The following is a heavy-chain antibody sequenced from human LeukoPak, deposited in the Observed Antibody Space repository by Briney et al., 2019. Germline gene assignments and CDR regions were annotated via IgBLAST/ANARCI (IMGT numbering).Heavy chain of an antibody. CDR2: INHSGST. J-gene: IGHJ3*02. CDR1: GGSFGGYY. V-gene: IGHV4-34*01. D-gene: IGHD3-22*01. Sequence: SETLSLTCAVYGGSFGGYYWSWIRQPPGKGLEWIGEINHSGSTNYNPSLKSRVTISVDTSKNQFSLKLSSVTAADTAVNYCARGRWLPQPEAFDIWGQGTMVTVSS. CDR3: ARGRWLPQPEAFDI.